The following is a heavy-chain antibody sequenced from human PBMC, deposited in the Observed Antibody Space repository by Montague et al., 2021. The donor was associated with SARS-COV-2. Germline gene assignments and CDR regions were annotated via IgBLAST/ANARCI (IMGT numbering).Heavy chain of an antibody. J-gene: IGHJ6*02. V-gene: IGHV3-30*04. CDR1: RFTFNTYT. Sequence: SLRLSCAASRFTFNTYTMHWVRQAPGKGLQWVAVISYDGSNKYYIDSMKGRFTISRDNSRNTLSLQMNSLRSEDSAVYYCARDGSGYASNYFYVMDVWGQGTMVTVSS. CDR2: ISYDGSNK. CDR3: ARDGSGYASNYFYVMDV. D-gene: IGHD3-22*01.